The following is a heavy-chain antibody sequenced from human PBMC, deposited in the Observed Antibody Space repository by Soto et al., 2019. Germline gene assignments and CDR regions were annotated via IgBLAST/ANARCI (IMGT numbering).Heavy chain of an antibody. CDR3: ARGRYSYGPFDP. J-gene: IGHJ5*02. CDR2: IYYSGST. Sequence: PSETLSLTCTVSGGSISSGGYYWSWIRQPPGKGLEWIGYIYYSGSTNYNPSLKSRVTISVDTSKNQFSLKLSSVTAADTAVYYCARGRYSYGPFDPWGQGTLVTAPQ. CDR1: GGSISSGGYY. D-gene: IGHD3-16*02. V-gene: IGHV4-61*08.